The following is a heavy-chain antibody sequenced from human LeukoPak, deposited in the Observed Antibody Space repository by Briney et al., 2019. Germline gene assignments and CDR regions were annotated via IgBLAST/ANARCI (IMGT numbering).Heavy chain of an antibody. J-gene: IGHJ4*02. Sequence: NPGGSLRLSCAASGFTFSSYSMNWVRQAPGKGLEWVSSISSSSSYIYYADSVKGRFTISRDNAKNSLYLQMNSLRAEDTAVYYCARIPDGTTGMGYWGQGTLVTVSS. V-gene: IGHV3-21*01. CDR2: ISSSSSYI. D-gene: IGHD1-1*01. CDR1: GFTFSSYS. CDR3: ARIPDGTTGMGY.